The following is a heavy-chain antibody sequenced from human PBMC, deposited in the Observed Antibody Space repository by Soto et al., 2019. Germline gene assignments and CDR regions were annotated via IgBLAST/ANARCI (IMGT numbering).Heavy chain of an antibody. Sequence: EVQLVESGGGLVQPGGSLRLSCAASGFTFTGSWMHWVRQARGKGLVWVSRINGDGSGTSYADFVKGRFIISRDDAKNTLFLQMNGLRAEDTAVYYCARGIFGSGTANDYWGQGTLVTVSS. D-gene: IGHD3-10*01. J-gene: IGHJ4*02. CDR3: ARGIFGSGTANDY. CDR1: GFTFTGSW. CDR2: INGDGSGT. V-gene: IGHV3-74*01.